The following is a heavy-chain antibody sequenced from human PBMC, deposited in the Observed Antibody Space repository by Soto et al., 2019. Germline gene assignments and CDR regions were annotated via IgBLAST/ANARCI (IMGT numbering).Heavy chain of an antibody. V-gene: IGHV2-5*02. CDR3: AHVIYYYDSSGFQGWFDP. J-gene: IGHJ5*02. CDR1: GFSLSTSGVG. CDR2: IYWDDDK. D-gene: IGHD3-22*01. Sequence: SGPTLVNPTQTLTLTCTFSGFSLSTSGVGVGWIRQPPGKALEWLALIYWDDDKRYSPSLKSRLTITKDTSKNQVVLTMTNMDPVDTATYYCAHVIYYYDSSGFQGWFDPWGQGTLVTVSS.